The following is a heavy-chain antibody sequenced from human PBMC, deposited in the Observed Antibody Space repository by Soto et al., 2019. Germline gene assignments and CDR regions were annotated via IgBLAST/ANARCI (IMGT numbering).Heavy chain of an antibody. CDR3: ARDRTAVTSRFDP. CDR1: GFTFSSYS. J-gene: IGHJ5*02. Sequence: EVQLVESGGGLVKPGGSLRLSCAASGFTFSSYSMNWVRQAPGKGLEWVSSISSSSSYIYYADSVKGRFTISRDNAKNSLYLQMNSLRAEDTAVYYCARDRTAVTSRFDPWGQGTLVTVSS. V-gene: IGHV3-21*01. CDR2: ISSSSSYI. D-gene: IGHD4-4*01.